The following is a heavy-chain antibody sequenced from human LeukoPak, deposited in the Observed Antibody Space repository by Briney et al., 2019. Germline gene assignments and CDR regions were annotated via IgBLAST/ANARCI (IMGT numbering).Heavy chain of an antibody. Sequence: SETLSLTCTVSGGSVSNSLYYWSWIRQPPGKGLEWIGYIYYNGDTNYNPSLKSRVIISIDTSSNQFSLRLNSMTAADTAVYYCARVLRAASWRSYDYRGQGSLVTVSS. D-gene: IGHD5-18*01. CDR2: IYYNGDT. J-gene: IGHJ4*02. CDR1: GGSVSNSLYY. CDR3: ARVLRAASWRSYDY. V-gene: IGHV4-61*01.